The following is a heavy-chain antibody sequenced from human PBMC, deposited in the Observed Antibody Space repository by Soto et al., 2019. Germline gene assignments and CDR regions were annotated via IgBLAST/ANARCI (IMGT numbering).Heavy chain of an antibody. CDR3: ARNFDWPRDYAFDI. Sequence: GASVKVSCKASGYTFTGYYMHWVRQAPGQGLEWMGWISAYNGNTNYAQKLQGRVTMTTDTSTSTAYMELRSLRSDDTAVYYCARNFDWPRDYAFDIWGQGTMVTVSS. D-gene: IGHD3-9*01. CDR1: GYTFTGYY. CDR2: ISAYNGNT. V-gene: IGHV1-18*04. J-gene: IGHJ3*02.